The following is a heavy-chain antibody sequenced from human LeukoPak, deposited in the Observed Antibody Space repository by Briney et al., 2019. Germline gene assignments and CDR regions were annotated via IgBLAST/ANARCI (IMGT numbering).Heavy chain of an antibody. CDR3: ARRDYYGSGSYPYYYDYYMDV. CDR1: GYTFTSYY. J-gene: IGHJ6*03. D-gene: IGHD3-10*01. Sequence: GASVKVSCKASGYTFTSYYMHWVRQAPGQGLEWMGIINPSGGSTSYAQKFQGRVTMTRDMSTSTAYMELSSLRSEDTAVYYCARRDYYGSGSYPYYYDYYMDVWGKGTTVTISS. V-gene: IGHV1-46*01. CDR2: INPSGGST.